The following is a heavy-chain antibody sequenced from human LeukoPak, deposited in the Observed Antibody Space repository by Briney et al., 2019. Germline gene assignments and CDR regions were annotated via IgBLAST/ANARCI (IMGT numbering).Heavy chain of an antibody. J-gene: IGHJ4*02. CDR1: GFTFSSYS. V-gene: IGHV3-21*01. Sequence: GGSLRLSCAASGFTFSSYSMNWVRQAPGKGLEWVSSITETSHVYYAESVKGRFTISRDNAKNLVFLQIKSLRVEDTAVYFCTRDLNTVIPPGGIEYWGQGTPVTVSS. CDR2: ITETSHV. D-gene: IGHD4-17*01. CDR3: TRDLNTVIPPGGIEY.